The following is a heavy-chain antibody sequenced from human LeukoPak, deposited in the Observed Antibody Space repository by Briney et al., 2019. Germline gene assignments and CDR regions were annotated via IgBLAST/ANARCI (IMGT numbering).Heavy chain of an antibody. Sequence: GGSLRLSCAASGLTFINASMSWVRQAPGKGLEWVGRSRGKVDGGTTDYAAPVKGRFTISRDDSKNTLYLQMNSLQIEYTALYYCTAGALSWGQGILVIVSS. CDR2: SRGKVDGGTT. V-gene: IGHV3-15*01. CDR3: TAGALS. J-gene: IGHJ4*02. CDR1: GLTFINAS. D-gene: IGHD7-27*01.